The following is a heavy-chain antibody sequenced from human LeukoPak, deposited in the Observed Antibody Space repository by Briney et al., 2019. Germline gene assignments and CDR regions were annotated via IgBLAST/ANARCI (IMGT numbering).Heavy chain of an antibody. CDR3: ARGTFH. D-gene: IGHD1-14*01. V-gene: IGHV3-53*01. CDR2: IYSDDRT. Sequence: GGSLRLSCAASGFTVSSNYMTWVRQAPGKGLEWVSLIYSDDRTYYADSVKGRFTISRDNSKNTLYLQMNSLRADDTAVYYCARGTFHWGQGTLVTVSS. J-gene: IGHJ4*02. CDR1: GFTVSSNY.